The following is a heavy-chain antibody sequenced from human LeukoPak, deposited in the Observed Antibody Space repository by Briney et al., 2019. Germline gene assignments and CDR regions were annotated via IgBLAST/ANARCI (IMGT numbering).Heavy chain of an antibody. D-gene: IGHD6-13*01. CDR1: GYTFTSYG. Sequence: ASVKVSCKASGYTFTSYGISWVRQAPGQGLGWTGWISAYNGNTNYAQKLQGRVTMTTDTSTSTAYMELRSLRSDDTAVYYCARDHSAAAGPGYFDYWGQGTLVTVSS. CDR3: ARDHSAAAGPGYFDY. CDR2: ISAYNGNT. J-gene: IGHJ4*02. V-gene: IGHV1-18*01.